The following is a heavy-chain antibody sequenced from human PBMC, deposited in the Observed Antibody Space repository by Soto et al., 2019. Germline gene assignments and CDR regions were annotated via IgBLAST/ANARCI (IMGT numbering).Heavy chain of an antibody. D-gene: IGHD6-19*01. V-gene: IGHV3-33*01. Sequence: GGSLILSCASSGLTFGSYAMHWVRQAPGKGLEWVAVIWYDGSKKYYADSVKGRFTISRDNSKNTLYLQMSSLRAEDTAVYYCARDRQWLAFYYYGLDVWGQGTTVTVSS. J-gene: IGHJ6*02. CDR2: IWYDGSKK. CDR1: GLTFGSYA. CDR3: ARDRQWLAFYYYGLDV.